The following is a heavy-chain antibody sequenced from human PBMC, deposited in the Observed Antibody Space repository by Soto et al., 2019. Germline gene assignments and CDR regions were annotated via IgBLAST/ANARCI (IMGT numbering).Heavy chain of an antibody. CDR2: LNWNGSRT. CDR3: TREGDSGDYIGWYFDL. V-gene: IGHV3-20*04. Sequence: VQLVESGGSVGRPGGSLRLSCVVSGFTSGDYGMSWVRQGPGKGLEWVGGLNWNGSRTTYADSVKGRFTVSRENAKKSRYLQMNSLRAEDTAFYYCTREGDSGDYIGWYFDLWGRGTLVPVSS. D-gene: IGHD4-17*01. CDR1: GFTSGDYG. J-gene: IGHJ2*01.